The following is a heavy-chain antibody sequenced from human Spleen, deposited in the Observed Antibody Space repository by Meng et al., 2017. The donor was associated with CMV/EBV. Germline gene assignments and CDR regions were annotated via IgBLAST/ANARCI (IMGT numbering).Heavy chain of an antibody. J-gene: IGHJ6*02. Sequence: SETLSLTCTVSGASISSSSYFWDWIRQSPGKGLEWIGSLSYGGSIYYNSSLKSRVTISVDMSKNPITLRLRSVTAADTAVYFCAKIFPSDYYKYDMDVWGQGTTVTSP. CDR3: AKIFPSDYYKYDMDV. CDR1: GASISSSSYF. V-gene: IGHV4-39*06. CDR2: LSYGGSI. D-gene: IGHD3-3*01.